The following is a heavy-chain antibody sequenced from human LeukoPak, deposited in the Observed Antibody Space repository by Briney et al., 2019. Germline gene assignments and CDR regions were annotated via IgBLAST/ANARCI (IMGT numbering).Heavy chain of an antibody. V-gene: IGHV3-23*01. CDR3: ARACTSTSCHENNWFDP. CDR2: ITNSGGST. D-gene: IGHD2-2*01. Sequence: GGSLRLSCAASGFTFNNYAMTWVRQAPGKGLEWVSAITNSGGSTYYADSVKGRFTISRDNSKNTLFLQMNSLRADDTAVYYCARACTSTSCHENNWFDPWGQGTLVTVSS. CDR1: GFTFNNYA. J-gene: IGHJ5*02.